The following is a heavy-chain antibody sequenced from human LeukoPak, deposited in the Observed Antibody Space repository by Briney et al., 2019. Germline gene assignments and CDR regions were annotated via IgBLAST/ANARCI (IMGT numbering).Heavy chain of an antibody. CDR2: IIPIFGTA. Sequence: SVKVSCKASGGTFSSYAISWVRQAPGQGLEWMGGIIPIFGTANYAQKFQDRVTITADESTSTAYMELSSLRSEDTAVYYCAREATGAFDIWGQGTMVTVSS. J-gene: IGHJ3*02. CDR3: AREATGAFDI. V-gene: IGHV1-69*13. CDR1: GGTFSSYA.